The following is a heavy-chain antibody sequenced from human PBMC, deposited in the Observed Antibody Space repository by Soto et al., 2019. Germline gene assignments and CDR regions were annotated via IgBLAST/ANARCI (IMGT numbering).Heavy chain of an antibody. CDR1: GFTFSSYA. D-gene: IGHD4-17*01. Sequence: GGSLRLSCGASGFTFSSYAMNWVRQAPGQGLEWVSTVSSSGGSTSYADSVKGRFTISRDNSKNTLFLQMNSLRAEDTALYYCARGSNYGDFSYACWGQGTLVTVSS. J-gene: IGHJ4*02. CDR3: ARGSNYGDFSYAC. CDR2: VSSSGGST. V-gene: IGHV3-23*01.